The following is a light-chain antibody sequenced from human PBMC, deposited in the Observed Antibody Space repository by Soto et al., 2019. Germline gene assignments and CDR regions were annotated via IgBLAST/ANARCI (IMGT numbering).Light chain of an antibody. CDR3: QQYASSLHT. CDR2: GAP. V-gene: IGKV3-20*01. J-gene: IGKJ1*01. Sequence: EIVLTQSPGTLSLSPGERATLSCRASQSVVSSSLAWYQQKPGQAPRLLIYGAPSRATGIPDRFSGSGSGTDFNLPISRLEAEALAVYCCQQYASSLHTFGQGTQVEIK. CDR1: QSVVSSS.